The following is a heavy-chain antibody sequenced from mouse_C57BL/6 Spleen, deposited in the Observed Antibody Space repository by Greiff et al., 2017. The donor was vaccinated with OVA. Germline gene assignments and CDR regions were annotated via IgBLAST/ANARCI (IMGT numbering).Heavy chain of an antibody. Sequence: VHVKQSGPELVKPGASVKISCKASGYSFTDYNMNWVKQSNGKSLEWIGVINPNYGTTSYNQKFKGKATLTVDQSSSTAYMQLNSLTSEDSAVYYCASPSAQAPAWFAYWGQGTLVTVSA. V-gene: IGHV1-39*01. J-gene: IGHJ3*01. D-gene: IGHD3-2*02. CDR3: ASPSAQAPAWFAY. CDR1: GYSFTDYN. CDR2: INPNYGTT.